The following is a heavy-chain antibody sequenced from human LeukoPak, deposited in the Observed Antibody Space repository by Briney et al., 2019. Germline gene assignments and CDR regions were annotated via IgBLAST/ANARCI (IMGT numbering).Heavy chain of an antibody. V-gene: IGHV4-39*07. CDR2: IYYSGST. Sequence: KPSETLSLTCTVSGGSISSSSYYWGWIRQPPGKGLEWIGSIYYSGSTYYNPSLKSRVTISVDTSKNQFSLKLSSVTAADTAVYYCARIRGYSYGLGVGCYYYMDVWGKGTTVTGSS. CDR1: GGSISSSSYY. J-gene: IGHJ6*03. D-gene: IGHD5-18*01. CDR3: ARIRGYSYGLGVGCYYYMDV.